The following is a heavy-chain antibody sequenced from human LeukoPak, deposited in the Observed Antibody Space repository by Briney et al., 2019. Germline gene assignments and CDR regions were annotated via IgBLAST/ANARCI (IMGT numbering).Heavy chain of an antibody. CDR3: AREYGGFDY. CDR1: GFIFSSYS. CDR2: ISSSSSYI. Sequence: PGGSLRLSCAAPGFIFSSYSMNWVRQAPGKGLEWVSSISSSSSYIDYADSVKGRFTISRDNAKKSLYLQMNSLRAEDTAVYYCAREYGGFDYWGPGTLVTVSS. J-gene: IGHJ4*02. D-gene: IGHD4-23*01. V-gene: IGHV3-21*01.